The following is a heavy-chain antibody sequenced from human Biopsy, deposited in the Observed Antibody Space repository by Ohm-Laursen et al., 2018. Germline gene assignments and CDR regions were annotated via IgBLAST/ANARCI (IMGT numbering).Heavy chain of an antibody. CDR1: GFTFGDYY. Sequence: SLRLSCAASGFTFGDYYMSWIRQAPGKGLEWLSYISGSGVTKMYADSVKGRFTVSRDNAKNSLYLEMNNLTVEDTAVYYCARHSAEKSGYDGDYFDYWGQGTLVTVSS. J-gene: IGHJ4*02. D-gene: IGHD6-25*01. V-gene: IGHV3-11*01. CDR3: ARHSAEKSGYDGDYFDY. CDR2: ISGSGVTK.